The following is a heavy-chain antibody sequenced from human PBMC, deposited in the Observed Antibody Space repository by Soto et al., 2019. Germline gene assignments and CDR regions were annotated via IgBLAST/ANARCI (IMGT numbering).Heavy chain of an antibody. Sequence: GGSLRLSCTASGFTFGDYAMSWFRQAPGKGLEWVGFIRSKAYGGTTEYAASVKGRFTISRDDSKSIAYLQMNSLKTEDTAVYYCTRKYYYDSSGYLPTRDYWGQGTLVTVYS. CDR3: TRKYYYDSSGYLPTRDY. V-gene: IGHV3-49*03. J-gene: IGHJ4*02. CDR1: GFTFGDYA. CDR2: IRSKAYGGTT. D-gene: IGHD3-22*01.